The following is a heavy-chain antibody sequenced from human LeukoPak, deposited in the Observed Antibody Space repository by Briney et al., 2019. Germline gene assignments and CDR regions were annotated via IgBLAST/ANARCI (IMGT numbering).Heavy chain of an antibody. Sequence: SQTLSLTCTVSGGSISSGSYYWSWIRQPAGKGLEWIGRIHTSGSTNYNPSLKSRVTISVDTSKNQFSLKLSSVTAADTAVYYCARSALGGVVTIYDYWGQGTLVTVSS. J-gene: IGHJ4*02. D-gene: IGHD4-23*01. CDR3: ARSALGGVVTIYDY. CDR2: IHTSGST. V-gene: IGHV4-61*02. CDR1: GGSISSGSYY.